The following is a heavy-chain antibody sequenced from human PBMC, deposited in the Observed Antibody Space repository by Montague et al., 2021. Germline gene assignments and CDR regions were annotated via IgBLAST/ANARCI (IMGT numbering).Heavy chain of an antibody. J-gene: IGHJ4*02. Sequence: PALVKPTQTLTLTCTFSGFSLSTSGVGVGWIRQPPGKALEWLALIYCDDDKRYSPSLKSRLTITKDTSKNQVVLTMTNMDPVDTATYYCAHRQGGYDLWYWGQGILVTVSS. CDR2: IYCDDDK. CDR1: GFSLSTSGVG. D-gene: IGHD5-12*01. V-gene: IGHV2-5*02. CDR3: AHRQGGYDLWY.